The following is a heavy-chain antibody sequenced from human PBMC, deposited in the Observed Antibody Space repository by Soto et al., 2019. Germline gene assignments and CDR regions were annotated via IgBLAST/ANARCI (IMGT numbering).Heavy chain of an antibody. D-gene: IGHD5-12*01. CDR3: ARDLLYDRDWFDP. CDR2: IYYSGST. CDR1: GGSISSSSYY. V-gene: IGHV4-39*02. Sequence: SETLSLTCTVSGGSISSSSYYWGWIRQPPGKGLEWIGSIYYSGSTYYNPSLKSRVTISVDTSKNQFSLKLSSVTAADTAVYYCARDLLYDRDWFDPWGQGTLVTVSS. J-gene: IGHJ5*02.